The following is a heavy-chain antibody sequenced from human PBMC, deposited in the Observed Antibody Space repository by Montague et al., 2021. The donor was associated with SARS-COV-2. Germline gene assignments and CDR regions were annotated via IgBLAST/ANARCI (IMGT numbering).Heavy chain of an antibody. D-gene: IGHD4-17*01. CDR3: TRDRDYGDYLNWFNP. CDR1: GFTISSFW. CDR2: IRQDGSDK. J-gene: IGHJ5*02. V-gene: IGHV3-7*01. Sequence: SLRLSCAASGFTISSFWMSWVRQAPGKGLEWVANIRQDGSDKYYVDSVXGQFPISRDNAKNSLYLQMSSLRAEDTGVYYCTRDRDYGDYLNWFNPWGQGTLVTVSS.